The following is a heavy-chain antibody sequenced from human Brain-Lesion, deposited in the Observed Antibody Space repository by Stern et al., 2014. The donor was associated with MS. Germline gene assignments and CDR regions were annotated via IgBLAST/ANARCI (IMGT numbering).Heavy chain of an antibody. D-gene: IGHD6-19*01. V-gene: IGHV4-39*02. CDR2: IFYTGST. J-gene: IGHJ4*02. CDR3: ARGAGVFDS. CDR1: GGSIGRSSYY. Sequence: QVQLVQSGPGLVKPSETLSLTCTVSGGSIGRSSYYWGWIRQPPGKGLEWIGNIFYTGSTFYDPSLKSRVTLSVDPSNNHFSLRLNSVTAADTAVYYCARGAGVFDSWGQGTLVTVSP.